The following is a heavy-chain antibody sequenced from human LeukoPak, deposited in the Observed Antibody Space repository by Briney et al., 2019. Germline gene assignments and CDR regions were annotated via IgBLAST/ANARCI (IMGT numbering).Heavy chain of an antibody. V-gene: IGHV3-23*01. D-gene: IGHD3/OR15-3a*01. J-gene: IGHJ4*02. Sequence: GGPLRLSCAASGFTFSDYVMTWGRQVPGKGPEWVSTISGTGDKTFYSDSVKGRFTISRDNSRNTLDLQMSSLRAEDTAVYYCARRGEGTGPLPFDYWGQGTLVTVSS. CDR3: ARRGEGTGPLPFDY. CDR2: ISGTGDKT. CDR1: GFTFSDYV.